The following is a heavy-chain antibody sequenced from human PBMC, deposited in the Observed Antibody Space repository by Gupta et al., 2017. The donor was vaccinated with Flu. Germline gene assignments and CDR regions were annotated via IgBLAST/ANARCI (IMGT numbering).Heavy chain of an antibody. Sequence: QVQLVQSGAEVKKPGSSVKVSCKASGVTFSSYAINWVRQAPGQGLEWMGGIIPVFGPTNYAQKFKGRVTITADESTSKAYMELSSRRSEDTAVYYCARKGGGHCSGGTCYSFDYWGQGTLVTVSS. CDR3: ARKGGGHCSGGTCYSFDY. V-gene: IGHV1-69*01. CDR2: IIPVFGPT. CDR1: GVTFSSYA. D-gene: IGHD2-15*01. J-gene: IGHJ4*02.